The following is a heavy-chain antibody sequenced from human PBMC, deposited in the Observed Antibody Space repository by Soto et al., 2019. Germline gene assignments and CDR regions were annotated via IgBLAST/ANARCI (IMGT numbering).Heavy chain of an antibody. Sequence: QVQLVQSGAEVKKPGSSVKVYCKASGGTFSNYAFSWVRQAPGQGLEWMGGIIPIFGTANYAQKFQGRVTITADESTSTAYMELSSLRSEDTAVYYCARCVSGGSGWYEYFDYWGQGTLVTVSS. CDR3: ARCVSGGSGWYEYFDY. CDR2: IIPIFGTA. CDR1: GGTFSNYA. J-gene: IGHJ4*02. V-gene: IGHV1-69*01. D-gene: IGHD6-19*01.